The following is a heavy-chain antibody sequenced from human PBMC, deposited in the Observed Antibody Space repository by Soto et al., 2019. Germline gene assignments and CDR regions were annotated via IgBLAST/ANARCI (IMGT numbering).Heavy chain of an antibody. D-gene: IGHD3-9*01. V-gene: IGHV2-5*02. CDR2: IYWDDDK. Sequence: SGPTLVNPTQTLTLTCTFSGFSLSTSGVGVGWIRQPPGKALEWLALIYWDDDKRYSPSLKSRLTITKDTSKNQVVLTMTNMDPVDTATYYCAHMGPGLVIPTEDYYFDYWGQGTLVTVSS. J-gene: IGHJ4*02. CDR1: GFSLSTSGVG. CDR3: AHMGPGLVIPTEDYYFDY.